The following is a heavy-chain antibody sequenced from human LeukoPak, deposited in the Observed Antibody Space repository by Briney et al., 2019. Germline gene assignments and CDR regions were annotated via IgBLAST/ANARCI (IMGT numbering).Heavy chain of an antibody. CDR1: GGSISSSNW. V-gene: IGHV4-4*02. D-gene: IGHD2-15*01. J-gene: IGHJ4*02. CDR3: ARAFLVGYSPEEYFFDY. Sequence: SETLSLTCTVSGGSISSSNWWGWVRQPPGRGLECIGEIHHSGTTNYNPSLKSRVTISVDKSKNQFSLKLNSVTAADTAVYYCARAFLVGYSPEEYFFDYWGQGTLVTVSS. CDR2: IHHSGTT.